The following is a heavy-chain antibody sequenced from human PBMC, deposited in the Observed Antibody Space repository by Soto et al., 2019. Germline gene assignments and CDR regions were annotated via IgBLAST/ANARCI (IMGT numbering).Heavy chain of an antibody. CDR1: GVTCSGYG. Sequence: GGSLRHSYAAAGVTCSGYGRHWVRQAPGKGLEWVAVICDSGGNTYYADSVKGRFTTSRDNAKNSLYLQMNSLRVEDTAVYYCARDPGVGDYWGQGTLVTVSS. CDR3: ARDPGVGDY. J-gene: IGHJ4*02. CDR2: ICDSGGNT. V-gene: IGHV3-33*01. D-gene: IGHD3-10*01.